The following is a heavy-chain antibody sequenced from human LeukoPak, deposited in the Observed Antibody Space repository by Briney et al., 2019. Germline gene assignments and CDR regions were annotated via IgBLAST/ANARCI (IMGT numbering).Heavy chain of an antibody. CDR1: GGSISSYY. CDR2: FYYSGST. J-gene: IGHJ4*02. D-gene: IGHD5-18*01. V-gene: IGHV4-59*01. Sequence: ASETLSLTCTVSGGSISSYYWSWIRQPPGKGLEWIGYFYYSGSTNYNPSLKSRVTISVDTSKNQFSLILSSVTAADTAVYYCASKDTSLVLDYWGQGTLVTVSS. CDR3: ASKDTSLVLDY.